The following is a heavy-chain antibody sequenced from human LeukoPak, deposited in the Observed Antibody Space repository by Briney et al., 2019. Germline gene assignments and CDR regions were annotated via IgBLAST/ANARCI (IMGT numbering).Heavy chain of an antibody. Sequence: GGSLRLSCAASGFTFKRYNMHWVRQAPGKGLEWVAFIEDDGSNKNYADAVKGRFTVSRDNSINTLYLHMNSLRIEDMAVYYCAKDSARATDYWGRGTLVTVSS. V-gene: IGHV3-30*02. CDR2: IEDDGSNK. CDR3: AKDSARATDY. D-gene: IGHD6-19*01. CDR1: GFTFKRYN. J-gene: IGHJ4*02.